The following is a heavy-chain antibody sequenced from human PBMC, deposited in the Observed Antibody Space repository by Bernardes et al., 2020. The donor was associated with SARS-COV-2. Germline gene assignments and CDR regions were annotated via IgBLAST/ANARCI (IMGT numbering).Heavy chain of an antibody. Sequence: ASVEVCWKTYGYTFSDYGISWVRQAPGQGLEWMGWIGSYVGNIKYAQKFQDRMTMTTDTSTTTGYMELRNLRSDDTAVYFCARSVRSTGQRTFDFWGQGTLVTVSS. D-gene: IGHD2-8*02. V-gene: IGHV1-18*01. J-gene: IGHJ4*02. CDR1: GYTFSDYG. CDR3: ARSVRSTGQRTFDF. CDR2: IGSYVGNI.